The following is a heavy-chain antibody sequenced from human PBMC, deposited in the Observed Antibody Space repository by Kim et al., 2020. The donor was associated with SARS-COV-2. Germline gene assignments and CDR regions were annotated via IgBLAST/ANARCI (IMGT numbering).Heavy chain of an antibody. CDR3: ASLDWAYYYGMDV. D-gene: IGHD3-9*01. CDR1: GFTFSSYW. J-gene: IGHJ6*02. CDR2: INSDGSST. V-gene: IGHV3-74*01. Sequence: LSLTCAASGFTFSSYWMHWVRQAPGKGLVWVSRINSDGSSTSYADSVKGRFTISRDNAKNTLYLQMNSLRAEDTAVYYCASLDWAYYYGMDVWGQGTTVTVSS.